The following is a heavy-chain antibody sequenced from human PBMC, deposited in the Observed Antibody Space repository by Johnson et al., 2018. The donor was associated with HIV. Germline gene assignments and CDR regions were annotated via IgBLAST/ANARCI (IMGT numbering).Heavy chain of an antibody. CDR1: GFTVSSNY. Sequence: QVQLVESGGGLVQPGGSLRLSCAASGFTVSSNYMSWVRQAPGKGLEWVAVISYDGSNKYYADSVKGRFTVSRYNSENTLFLQMNSLRDEDTAVYYCAKERTAMVTPFDAWGQGTRVTVSS. J-gene: IGHJ3*01. CDR2: ISYDGSNK. CDR3: AKERTAMVTPFDA. V-gene: IGHV3-30*18. D-gene: IGHD5-18*01.